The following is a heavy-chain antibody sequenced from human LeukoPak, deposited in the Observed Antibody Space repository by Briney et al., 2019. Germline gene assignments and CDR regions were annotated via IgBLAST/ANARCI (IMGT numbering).Heavy chain of an antibody. Sequence: SETLSLTCTVSGGSISSGGYSWSWIRQHPGKGLEWIGYIYYSGSTYYNPSLKSRVTISVDTSKNQFSLKLSSVTAADTAVYYCARVSRYDFWSYSYYYGMDVWGQGTTVTVSS. CDR1: GGSISSGGYS. D-gene: IGHD3-3*01. J-gene: IGHJ6*02. CDR2: IYYSGST. CDR3: ARVSRYDFWSYSYYYGMDV. V-gene: IGHV4-61*08.